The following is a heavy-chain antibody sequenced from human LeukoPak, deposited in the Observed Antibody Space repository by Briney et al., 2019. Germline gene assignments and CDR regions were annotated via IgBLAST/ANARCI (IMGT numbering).Heavy chain of an antibody. J-gene: IGHJ4*02. Sequence: ASVTVSCTASGYTFTGYYMHWVRQAPGQGLEWMGWINPNSGGTNYAQKFQGRVTMTTDTSTSTAYMELRSLRSDDTAVYYCAREGDRYSNWGQGTLVTVSS. CDR1: GYTFTGYY. CDR3: AREGDRYSN. V-gene: IGHV1-2*02. D-gene: IGHD6-13*01. CDR2: INPNSGGT.